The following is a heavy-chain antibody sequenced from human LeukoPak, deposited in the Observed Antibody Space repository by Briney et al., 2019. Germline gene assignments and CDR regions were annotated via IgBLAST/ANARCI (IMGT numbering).Heavy chain of an antibody. CDR2: IYYSGVT. CDR1: GGSISNYY. J-gene: IGHJ4*02. D-gene: IGHD5-24*01. V-gene: IGHV4-59*08. Sequence: SETLSLTCSVSGGSISNYYWTWIRQPPGKGLERIGFIYYSGVTKYNPSLESRVTMSLDASKNQFSLRLNSVTAADTAVYYCARRVATKPKYCFDSWGQGTLVAVSS. CDR3: ARRVATKPKYCFDS.